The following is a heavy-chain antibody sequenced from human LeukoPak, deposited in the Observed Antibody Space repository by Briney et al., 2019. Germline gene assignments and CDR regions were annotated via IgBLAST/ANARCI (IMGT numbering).Heavy chain of an antibody. V-gene: IGHV4-59*01. J-gene: IGHJ4*02. D-gene: IGHD5-18*01. CDR1: AASIISYY. CDR2: IYYSGST. CDR3: ARAPRGYSYDLDY. Sequence: SQTLSPTCTLSAASIISYYSGSIRHPPRDGIELNRYIYYSGSTNYNPSLKSRVTISVDTSKYQFSLKLSSVTAADTAVYYCARAPRGYSYDLDYWGQGTLVTVSS.